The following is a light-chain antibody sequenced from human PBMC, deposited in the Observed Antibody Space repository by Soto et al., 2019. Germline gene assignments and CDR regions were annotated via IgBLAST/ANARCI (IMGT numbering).Light chain of an antibody. CDR1: SSDVGGYNY. CDR3: SSYTSSLTLV. V-gene: IGLV2-14*01. Sequence: QSALTQPASVSGSPGQSITISCTGTSSDVGGYNYVSWYQQHPGTAPKLMIYEVSNRPSGVSNRFSGSKSGNSASLTISGLQDEDDADYYCSSYTSSLTLVFGTGTKLTVL. J-gene: IGLJ1*01. CDR2: EVS.